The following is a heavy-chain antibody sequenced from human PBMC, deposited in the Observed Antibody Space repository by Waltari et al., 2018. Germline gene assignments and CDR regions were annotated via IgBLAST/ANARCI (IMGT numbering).Heavy chain of an antibody. CDR2: IYYSGST. D-gene: IGHD3-22*01. V-gene: IGHV4-59*01. J-gene: IGHJ4*02. CDR3: ARYYYDSSGYYYYFDY. Sequence: QVQLQESGPGLVKPSETLSLTCTVSGGSISSYYWSWIRQPPGKGLEWIGYIYYSGSTNYNPSLKSRVTISVDTSKNQFSLKLSSVTAADTAVYYCARYYYDSSGYYYYFDYWGQGTLVIVSS. CDR1: GGSISSYY.